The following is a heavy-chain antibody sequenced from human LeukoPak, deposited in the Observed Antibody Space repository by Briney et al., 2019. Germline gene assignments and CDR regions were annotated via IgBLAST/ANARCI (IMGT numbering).Heavy chain of an antibody. CDR2: ISGSGGAT. CDR3: AKMRRGWGLFDS. D-gene: IGHD6-19*01. J-gene: IGHJ4*02. V-gene: IGHV3-23*01. CDR1: GFTFSSYA. Sequence: GGPLRLSCAASGFTFSSYAMSWVRQPPGKGLEWVSHISGSGGATFYADSVRGRFTLARDNSKNRVYMQMHSLPVEDTGRYYCAKMRRGWGLFDSWGQGVLVTVSS.